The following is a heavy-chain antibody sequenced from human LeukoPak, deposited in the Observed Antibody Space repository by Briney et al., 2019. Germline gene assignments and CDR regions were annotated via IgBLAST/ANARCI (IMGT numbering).Heavy chain of an antibody. J-gene: IGHJ4*02. CDR1: GFTFSSYA. Sequence: GGSLRLSCAASGFTFSSYAMSWVRQAPGKGLEWVSAISSSSSTIYYADSVKGRFTISRDNAKNSLYLQMNSLRAEDTAVYYCARLVVAAYNRNFDYWGQGTLVTVSS. D-gene: IGHD2-15*01. V-gene: IGHV3-48*01. CDR3: ARLVVAAYNRNFDY. CDR2: ISSSSSTI.